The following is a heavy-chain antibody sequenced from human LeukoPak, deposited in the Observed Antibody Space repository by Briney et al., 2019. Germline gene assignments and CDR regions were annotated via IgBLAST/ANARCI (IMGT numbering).Heavy chain of an antibody. CDR2: IYPGDSDT. Sequence: GESLKVLCKGSGYSFNCLWNVWVPHVPGKGRVWRGIIYPGDSDTQYSPSFQGQVTISADKPISPAYLQWSNLKASHTAMYYCARLTGTTWIGYRGQGTLVTVPS. V-gene: IGHV5-51*01. J-gene: IGHJ4*02. D-gene: IGHD1-1*01. CDR3: ARLTGTTWIGY. CDR1: GYSFNCLW.